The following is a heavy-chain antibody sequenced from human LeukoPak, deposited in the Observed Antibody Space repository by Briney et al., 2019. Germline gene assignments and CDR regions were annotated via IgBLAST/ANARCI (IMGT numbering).Heavy chain of an antibody. J-gene: IGHJ4*02. D-gene: IGHD4-17*01. V-gene: IGHV1-18*01. CDR3: ARGAYGDK. Sequence: ASVKVSCEASGYTLTSYGINWMRQAPGQGLEWMGWISTQSGNTNYAQKVQGRLTLTTDRSTNTAYMELRSLRSDDTAAYYCARGAYGDKWGQGTMVTVSS. CDR2: ISTQSGNT. CDR1: GYTLTSYG.